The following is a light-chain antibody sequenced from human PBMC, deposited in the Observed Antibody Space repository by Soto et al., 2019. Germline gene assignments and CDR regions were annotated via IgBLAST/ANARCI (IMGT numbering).Light chain of an antibody. Sequence: EIVLTQSPGTLSLSPGERATLSCRASQSVSSSYLAWYQQKPGQAPRLLIYGASSRATGIPDRFSGSGSGTAFTLPISRLEPEDFAVYYCQQYCSSPLFTFGPGTKVDIK. V-gene: IGKV3-20*01. J-gene: IGKJ3*01. CDR3: QQYCSSPLFT. CDR1: QSVSSSY. CDR2: GAS.